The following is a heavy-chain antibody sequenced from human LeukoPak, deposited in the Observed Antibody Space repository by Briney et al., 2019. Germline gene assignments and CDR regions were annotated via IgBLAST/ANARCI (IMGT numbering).Heavy chain of an antibody. CDR2: ISSSSSYI. V-gene: IGHV3-21*01. CDR3: ARDSFSAYGPGSYYSFRLFDY. Sequence: GGSLRLSCAASGFTFSSYSMNWVRQAPGKGLEWVSSISSSSSYIYYADSVKGRFTISRDNAKNSLYLQMNSLRAEDTAVYYCARDSFSAYGPGSYYSFRLFDYWGQGTLVTVSS. J-gene: IGHJ4*02. CDR1: GFTFSSYS. D-gene: IGHD3-10*01.